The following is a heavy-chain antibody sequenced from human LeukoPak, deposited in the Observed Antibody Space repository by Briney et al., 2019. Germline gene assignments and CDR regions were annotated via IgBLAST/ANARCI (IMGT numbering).Heavy chain of an antibody. CDR1: GFIFNNYA. J-gene: IGHJ4*02. V-gene: IGHV3-23*01. D-gene: IGHD3-3*01. Sequence: QAGGSLRLSCAASGFIFNNYAMSWVRQAPGKGLEWVSSISTTGSTTYYADSVRGRSTISRDNSQNTLSLQMDSLTAADTAVYSCATYDLWTTYYTFQYWGQGTLVSVSS. CDR2: ISTTGSTT. CDR3: ATYDLWTTYYTFQY.